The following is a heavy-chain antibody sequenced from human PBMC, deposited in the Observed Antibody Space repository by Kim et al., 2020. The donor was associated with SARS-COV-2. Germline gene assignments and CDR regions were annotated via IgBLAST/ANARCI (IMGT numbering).Heavy chain of an antibody. CDR1: GGSISSYY. Sequence: SETLSLTCTVSGGSISSYYWSWIRQPAGKGLEWIGRIYTSGSTNYNPSLKSRVTMSVDTSKNQFSLKLSSVTAADTAVYYCARDLRVHSSGWFDYWGQGTLVTVSS. CDR2: IYTSGST. J-gene: IGHJ4*02. D-gene: IGHD6-19*01. V-gene: IGHV4-4*07. CDR3: ARDLRVHSSGWFDY.